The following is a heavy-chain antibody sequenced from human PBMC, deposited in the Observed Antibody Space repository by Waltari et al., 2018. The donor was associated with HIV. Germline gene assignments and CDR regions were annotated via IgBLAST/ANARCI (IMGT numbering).Heavy chain of an antibody. Sequence: QVQLVQSGAEVKKPGASVRVSCQVFGKSRSDLAIHWVRQAPGKGLEWMGGFDPENDKRVFAQRFQGRLIMTEDASTDTAYMELSSLTSEDTAVFYCATDFGGMGTMTTFDYWGQGTLVSVSS. CDR3: ATDFGGMGTMTTFDY. CDR2: FDPENDKR. V-gene: IGHV1-24*01. J-gene: IGHJ4*02. D-gene: IGHD3-16*01. CDR1: GKSRSDLA.